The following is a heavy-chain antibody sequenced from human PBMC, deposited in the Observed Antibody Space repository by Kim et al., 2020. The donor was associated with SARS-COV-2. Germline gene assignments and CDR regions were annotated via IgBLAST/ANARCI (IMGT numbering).Heavy chain of an antibody. Sequence: GGSLRLSCAASGFTFSSYAMHWVRQAPGKGLEWVAVISYDGSNKYYADSVKGRFTISRDNSKNTLYLQMNSLRAEDTAVYYCASLLPGYSSWGQGTLVTVSS. J-gene: IGHJ4*02. CDR2: ISYDGSNK. V-gene: IGHV3-30-3*01. CDR1: GFTFSSYA. CDR3: ASLLPGYSS. D-gene: IGHD6-13*01.